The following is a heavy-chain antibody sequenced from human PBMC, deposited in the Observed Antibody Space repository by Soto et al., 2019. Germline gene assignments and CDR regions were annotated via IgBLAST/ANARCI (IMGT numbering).Heavy chain of an antibody. V-gene: IGHV5-51*01. CDR3: AASIFYYGMDV. Sequence: GESLKLSCQGSGYTFTNDWIGWVRQMPGKGLEWMGIIYPGDSDTKYNPSFQGQVTISADKSITTTYLQWSSLKASDTAIYYCAASIFYYGMDVWGQGTTVTVAS. CDR1: GYTFTNDW. J-gene: IGHJ6*02. CDR2: IYPGDSDT.